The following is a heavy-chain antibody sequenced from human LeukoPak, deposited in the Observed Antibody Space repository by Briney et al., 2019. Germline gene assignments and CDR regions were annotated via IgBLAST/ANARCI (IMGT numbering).Heavy chain of an antibody. J-gene: IGHJ4*02. D-gene: IGHD6-6*01. Sequence: SVKVSCKASGGTFSSYAISWVRQAPGQGLEWMGGIIPIFGTANYAQKFQGRVTITRNTSISTAYMELSSLRSEDTAVYYCARDVSSSGDYWGQGTLVTVSS. CDR2: IIPIFGTA. CDR3: ARDVSSSGDY. V-gene: IGHV1-69*05. CDR1: GGTFSSYA.